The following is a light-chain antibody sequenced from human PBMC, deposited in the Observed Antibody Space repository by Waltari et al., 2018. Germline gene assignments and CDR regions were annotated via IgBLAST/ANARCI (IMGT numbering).Light chain of an antibody. CDR1: QSFSSRY. CDR3: HHYGNSLT. Sequence: IVLTQSPGTLSLSPGERATLSCRASQSFSSRYLAWYQEKPGQAPRLLIYDESSRATGIPDMFSGSASGTDFTLAISRLESEDFAVYYCHHYGNSLTFGGGTNVEIK. J-gene: IGKJ4*01. CDR2: DES. V-gene: IGKV3-20*01.